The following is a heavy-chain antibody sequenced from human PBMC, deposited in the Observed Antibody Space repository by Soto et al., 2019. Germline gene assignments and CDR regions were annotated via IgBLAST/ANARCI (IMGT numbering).Heavy chain of an antibody. Sequence: EVQLVESGGGLVQPGGSLRLSCAASGFTFSAYDMHWVRQPTRKGLEWVSAIGTLHDTYYPDSVKGRFTISRENAKNSLYLQMNSLTTGDTAVSFCARQASYWHGGGGWFDPWGQGTLVTVSS. CDR2: IGTLHDT. D-gene: IGHD2-8*02. J-gene: IGHJ5*02. CDR3: ARQASYWHGGGGWFDP. CDR1: GFTFSAYD. V-gene: IGHV3-13*01.